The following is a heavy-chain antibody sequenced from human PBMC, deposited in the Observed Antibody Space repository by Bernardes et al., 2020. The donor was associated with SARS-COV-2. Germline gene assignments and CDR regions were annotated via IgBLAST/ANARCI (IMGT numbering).Heavy chain of an antibody. CDR1: GGSFRGSY. J-gene: IGHJ4*02. CDR3: AGRAVVVVAATSDY. D-gene: IGHD2-15*01. Sequence: SETLPLTCAVYGGSFRGSYWSWIRQPPGQGLEWIGEINHSGSTNYNPSLKSRVTISVDTSKNQFSLKLSSVTAADTAVYYCAGRAVVVVAATSDYWGQGTLVTGSS. CDR2: INHSGST. V-gene: IGHV4-34*01.